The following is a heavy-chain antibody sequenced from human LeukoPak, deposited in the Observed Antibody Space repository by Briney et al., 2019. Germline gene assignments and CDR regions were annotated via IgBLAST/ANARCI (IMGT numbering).Heavy chain of an antibody. D-gene: IGHD7-27*01. V-gene: IGHV3-30*14. CDR3: AKPLTGVSSDYFDY. CDR1: GFTFSTYA. Sequence: PGRFLRLSCAASGFTFSTYAMHWVRQAPGKGLEWVAVISYDGSNTYSADSVKGRFTISRDNSKNTLFLQMNSLRAEDTAVYYCAKPLTGVSSDYFDYWGQGTLVTVSS. J-gene: IGHJ4*02. CDR2: ISYDGSNT.